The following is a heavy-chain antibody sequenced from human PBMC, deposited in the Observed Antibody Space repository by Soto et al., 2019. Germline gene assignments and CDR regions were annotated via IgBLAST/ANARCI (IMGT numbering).Heavy chain of an antibody. CDR1: GASISSGDYY. CDR3: ARRGEYYYDSIYFDY. D-gene: IGHD3-22*01. Sequence: PSETLSLTCTVSGASISSGDYYWGWIRQPPGKGLEWIGSIYYSGSTYYNPSLKSRVTISVDTSKNQFSLKLSSVTAADTAVYYCARRGEYYYDSIYFDYWGQGTPVTVSS. V-gene: IGHV4-39*01. CDR2: IYYSGST. J-gene: IGHJ4*02.